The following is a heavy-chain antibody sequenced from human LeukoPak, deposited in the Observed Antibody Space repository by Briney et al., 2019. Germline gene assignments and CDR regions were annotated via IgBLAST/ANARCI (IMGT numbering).Heavy chain of an antibody. V-gene: IGHV1-46*01. Sequence: ASVKVSCKASGGTFSSYAISWVRQAPGQGLEWMGIINPSGGSTSYAQKFQGRVTMTRDTSTSTVYMELSSLRSEDTAVYYCAGTYYDILTGYYTLFDYWGQGTLVTVSS. CDR1: GGTFSSYA. CDR3: AGTYYDILTGYYTLFDY. J-gene: IGHJ4*02. CDR2: INPSGGST. D-gene: IGHD3-9*01.